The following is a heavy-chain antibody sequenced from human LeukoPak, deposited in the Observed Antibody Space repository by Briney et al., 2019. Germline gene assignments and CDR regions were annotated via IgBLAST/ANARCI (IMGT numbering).Heavy chain of an antibody. D-gene: IGHD6-6*01. CDR1: GGSFSGYY. CDR2: INHSGST. Sequence: SETLSLTRAVYGGSFSGYYWSWIRQPPGKGLEWIGEINHSGSTNYNPSLKSRVTMSVDTSKNQFSLKLSSVTAADTAVYYCARALGSAARHYYYYYGMDVWGQGTTVTVSS. V-gene: IGHV4-34*01. CDR3: ARALGSAARHYYYYYGMDV. J-gene: IGHJ6*02.